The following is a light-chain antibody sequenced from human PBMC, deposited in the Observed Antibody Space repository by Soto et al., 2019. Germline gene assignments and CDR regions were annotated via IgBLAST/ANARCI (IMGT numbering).Light chain of an antibody. CDR1: QSVSSTY. CDR3: QHYGGSPLFT. Sequence: EIVLTQSPGTLSLSPGERATLSCRASQSVSSTYLAWYQQKPGQAPRLLIYGASSRATGIPDRFSGSGSGTDFTLTISRLEADDVAVYYCQHYGGSPLFTFGPGTKVDIK. J-gene: IGKJ3*01. CDR2: GAS. V-gene: IGKV3-20*01.